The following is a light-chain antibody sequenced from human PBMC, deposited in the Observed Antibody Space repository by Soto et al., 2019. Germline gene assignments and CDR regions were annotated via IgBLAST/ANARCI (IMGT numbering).Light chain of an antibody. Sequence: QSALAQPASVSGSPGQSITISCTGTRSDVGAYNFVSWYQQYPGKAPTLIIYDVNSRPSGVSNRFSGSKSDNTASLTISGLQAEDEADYYCNSRTTSDSWVFGGGTKLTVL. J-gene: IGLJ3*02. CDR3: NSRTTSDSWV. CDR1: RSDVGAYNF. V-gene: IGLV2-14*01. CDR2: DVN.